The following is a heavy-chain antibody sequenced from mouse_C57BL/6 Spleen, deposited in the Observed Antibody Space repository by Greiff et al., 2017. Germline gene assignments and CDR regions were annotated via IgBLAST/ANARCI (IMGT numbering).Heavy chain of an antibody. CDR1: GYTFTSYW. CDR3: ASRTGRAWYGG. J-gene: IGHJ3*01. V-gene: IGHV1-50*01. CDR2: IDPSDSYT. D-gene: IGHD4-1*01. Sequence: QVQLQQPGAELVKPGASVKLSCKASGYTFTSYWMQWVKQRPGQGLEWIGEIDPSDSYTNYNQKFKGQATLTVDTSSSTAYMQLSSLTSEDSAVYYGASRTGRAWYGGWGQGTLVTVT.